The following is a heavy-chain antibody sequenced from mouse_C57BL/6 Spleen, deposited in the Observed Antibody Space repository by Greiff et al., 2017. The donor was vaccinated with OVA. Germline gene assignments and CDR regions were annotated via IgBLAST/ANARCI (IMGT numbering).Heavy chain of an antibody. CDR2: IDPSDSET. CDR3: ARGSNYVSWFAF. V-gene: IGHV1-52*01. CDR1: GYTFTSYW. J-gene: IGHJ3*01. D-gene: IGHD2-5*01. Sequence: VQLQQPGAELVRPGSSVKLSCKASGYTFTSYWMHWVKQRPIQGLEWIGNIDPSDSETHSNQKFKDKATLTVDKSSSTAYMQLSSLTSEDSSVYYCARGSNYVSWFAFWGPGTLVTVSA.